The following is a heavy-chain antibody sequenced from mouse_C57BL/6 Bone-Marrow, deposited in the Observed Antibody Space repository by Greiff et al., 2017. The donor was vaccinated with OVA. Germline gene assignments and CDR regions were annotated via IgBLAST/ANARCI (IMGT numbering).Heavy chain of an antibody. D-gene: IGHD1-1*01. CDR3: AREGYYGSSYFDY. V-gene: IGHV2-2*01. Sequence: QVQLQQSGPGLVQPSQSLSITCTVSGFSLTSYGAHWVRQSPGKGLEWLGVIWSGGSTDYNAAFISRLSISKDNSKSQVFFKMNSLQADDTARYYGAREGYYGSSYFDYGGQGTTRTVSS. CDR2: IWSGGST. CDR1: GFSLTSYG. J-gene: IGHJ2*01.